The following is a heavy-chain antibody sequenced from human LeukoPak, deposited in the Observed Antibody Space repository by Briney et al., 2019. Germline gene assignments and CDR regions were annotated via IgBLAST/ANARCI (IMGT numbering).Heavy chain of an antibody. J-gene: IGHJ4*02. CDR1: GFTFSSYS. CDR3: ARDSKGYYVRSFDY. D-gene: IGHD1-26*01. Sequence: GGSLRLSCAASGFTFSSYSMNWVRQAPGKGLEWVSSISSSSSYIYYADSVKGRFTISRDNAKNSLYLQMNSLRAEDTAVYYCARDSKGYYVRSFDYWGQGTLVTVSS. CDR2: ISSSSSYI. V-gene: IGHV3-21*01.